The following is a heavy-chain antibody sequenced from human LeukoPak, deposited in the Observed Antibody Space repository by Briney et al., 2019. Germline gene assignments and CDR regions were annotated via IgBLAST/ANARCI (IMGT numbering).Heavy chain of an antibody. CDR3: ASRRYSSSWPIDY. D-gene: IGHD6-13*01. CDR2: IYSGGST. V-gene: IGHV3-53*01. CDR1: GFTVSSNY. Sequence: AGGSLRLSCAASGFTVSSNYMSWVRQAPGKELEWVSVIYSGGSTYYADSVKGRFTISRDNSKNTLYLQMNSLRAEDTAVYYCASRRYSSSWPIDYWGQGTLVTVSS. J-gene: IGHJ4*02.